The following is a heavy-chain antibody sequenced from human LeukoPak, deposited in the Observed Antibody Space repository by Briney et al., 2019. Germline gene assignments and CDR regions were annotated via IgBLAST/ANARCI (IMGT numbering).Heavy chain of an antibody. CDR2: TRNKANSYTT. CDR3: AEGRRLGPFDY. V-gene: IGHV3-72*01. J-gene: IGHJ4*02. Sequence: GGSLRLSCAASGFTFSDHYMDWVRQAPGKGLEWVGRTRNKANSYTTEYAASVKGRFTISRDDSKNSLYLQMNSLKTEDTAVYYCAEGRRLGPFDYWGQGTLVTVSS. CDR1: GFTFSDHY. D-gene: IGHD7-27*01.